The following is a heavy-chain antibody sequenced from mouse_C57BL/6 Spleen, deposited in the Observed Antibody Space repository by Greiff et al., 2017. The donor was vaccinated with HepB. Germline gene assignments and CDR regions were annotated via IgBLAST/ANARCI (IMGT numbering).Heavy chain of an antibody. D-gene: IGHD2-3*01. CDR1: GFTFSSYA. CDR3: TRDQIYDGYYRVFDV. Sequence: EVQVVESGEGLVKPGGSLKLSCAASGFTFSSYAMSWVRQTPEKRLEWVAYISSGGDYIYYADTVKGRFTISRDNARNTLYLQMSSLKSEDTAMYYCTRDQIYDGYYRVFDVWGTGTTVTVSS. J-gene: IGHJ1*03. V-gene: IGHV5-9-1*02. CDR2: ISSGGDYI.